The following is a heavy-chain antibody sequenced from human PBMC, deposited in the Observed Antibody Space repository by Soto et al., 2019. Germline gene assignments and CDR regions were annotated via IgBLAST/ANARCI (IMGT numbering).Heavy chain of an antibody. CDR1: GGSISSGGYY. CDR3: AREVRGIAVVEIDY. J-gene: IGHJ4*02. D-gene: IGHD6-19*01. CDR2: IYYSGST. V-gene: IGHV4-31*03. Sequence: SETLSLTCTVSGGSISSGGYYWSWIRQHPGKGLEWIGYIYYSGSTYYNPSLKSRVTISVDTSKNQFSLKLSSVTAADTAVYYCAREVRGIAVVEIDYWGQGTLVTVSS.